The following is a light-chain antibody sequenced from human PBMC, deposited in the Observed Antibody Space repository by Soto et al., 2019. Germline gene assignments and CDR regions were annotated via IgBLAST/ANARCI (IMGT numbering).Light chain of an antibody. Sequence: SYELTQPPSVSVSPGQTASITCSGEKLGDKYACWYQQKPGQSPVLVIYQDSKRPSGIPERFSGSNSGNTATLTISGTQAMDDADYYCQAWDSSTHVVFGGGTKLTVL. CDR1: KLGDKY. J-gene: IGLJ2*01. CDR3: QAWDSSTHVV. V-gene: IGLV3-1*01. CDR2: QDS.